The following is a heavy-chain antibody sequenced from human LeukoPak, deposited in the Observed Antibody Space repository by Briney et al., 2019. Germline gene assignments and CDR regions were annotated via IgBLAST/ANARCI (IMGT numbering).Heavy chain of an antibody. Sequence: SETLSLTCAVSGYSISSGYYWGGSRQPRGEGQGWIGSSSHSGSTYYSPSLRSRVTISIDTSNNQFSLRLNSVTATDTAVYYCARVGGYSYGNYYFNYWGQGTLVTVPS. CDR3: ARVGGYSYGNYYFNY. D-gene: IGHD5-18*01. CDR2: SSHSGST. CDR1: GYSISSGYY. V-gene: IGHV4-38-2*01. J-gene: IGHJ4*02.